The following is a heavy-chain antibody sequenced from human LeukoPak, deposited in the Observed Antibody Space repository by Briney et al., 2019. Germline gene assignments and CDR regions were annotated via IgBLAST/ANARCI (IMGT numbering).Heavy chain of an antibody. J-gene: IGHJ4*02. CDR3: AKESGRDGYNFADY. V-gene: IGHV3-30*18. D-gene: IGHD5-24*01. Sequence: PGGSLRLSCAASGFTFSSYAMSWVRQAPGKGLEWVAVISYDGSNKYYADSVKGRFTISRDNSKNTLYLQMNSPRAEDTAVYYCAKESGRDGYNFADYWGQGTLVTVSS. CDR2: ISYDGSNK. CDR1: GFTFSSYA.